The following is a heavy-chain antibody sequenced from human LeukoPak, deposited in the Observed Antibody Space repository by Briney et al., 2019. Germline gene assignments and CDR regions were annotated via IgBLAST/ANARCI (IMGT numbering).Heavy chain of an antibody. CDR3: AKGSTSNGYYGMDV. CDR1: GFTFSSYA. J-gene: IGHJ6*02. CDR2: ISGSGGST. V-gene: IGHV3-23*01. D-gene: IGHD2-2*01. Sequence: GGSLRLSCAASGFTFSSYAMSWVRQAPRKGLEWVSAISGSGGSTYYADSVKGRFTISRDNSKNTLYLQMNSLRAEDTAVYYCAKGSTSNGYYGMDVWGQGTTVTVSS.